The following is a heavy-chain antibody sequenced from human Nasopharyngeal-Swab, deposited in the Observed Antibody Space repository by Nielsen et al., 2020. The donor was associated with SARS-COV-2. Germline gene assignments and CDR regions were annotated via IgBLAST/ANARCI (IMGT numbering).Heavy chain of an antibody. D-gene: IGHD5-12*01. CDR1: GFTFRDYA. CDR3: AVHSGYDLYYYYYMDV. CDR2: MCAGGGCP. V-gene: IGHV3-23*01. J-gene: IGHJ6*03. Sequence: GESLKISCAASGFTFRDYAMSWVRQAPGRGLEWVSTMCAGGGCPYYADSVKGRFTISRDNSKNTLYLQMNSLRAEDTAVYYCAVHSGYDLYYYYYMDVWGKGTTVTVSS.